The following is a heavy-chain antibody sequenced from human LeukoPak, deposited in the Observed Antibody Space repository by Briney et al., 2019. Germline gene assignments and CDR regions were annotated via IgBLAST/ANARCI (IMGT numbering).Heavy chain of an antibody. D-gene: IGHD3-10*01. Sequence: GGSLRLSCAASGFTFSSYGMHWVRQAPGKGLEWVAFIRYDGSNKYYADSVKGRFTISRDNSKNTLYLQMNSLRAEDTAVYYCARARTLMTYGSGSYYDYWGQGTLVTVSS. CDR2: IRYDGSNK. CDR3: ARARTLMTYGSGSYYDY. CDR1: GFTFSSYG. J-gene: IGHJ4*02. V-gene: IGHV3-30*02.